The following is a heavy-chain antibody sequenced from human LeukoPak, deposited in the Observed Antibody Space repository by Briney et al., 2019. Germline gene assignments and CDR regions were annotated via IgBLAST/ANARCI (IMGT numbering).Heavy chain of an antibody. CDR2: TCYRSKWYN. CDR3: ARAGNYSSYWYFDL. J-gene: IGHJ2*01. V-gene: IGHV6-1*01. CDR1: GDSVSSNSAA. Sequence: SQTLSLTCAISGDSVSSNSAAWNWIRQSPSRGLEWLGRTCYRSKWYNDYAVSVQSRITINPDTSKNQFSLQLNSVTPEDTAVYYCARAGNYSSYWYFDLWGRGTLVTVSS. D-gene: IGHD1-7*01.